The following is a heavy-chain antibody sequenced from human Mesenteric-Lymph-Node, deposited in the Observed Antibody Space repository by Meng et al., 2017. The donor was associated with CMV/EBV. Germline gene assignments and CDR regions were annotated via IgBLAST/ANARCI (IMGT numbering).Heavy chain of an antibody. J-gene: IGHJ4*02. CDR2: INHSGST. Sequence: SETLSLTCAVYGGSFSGYYWNWIRQPPGKGLEWIGEINHSGSTNYNPSLKSRVTISIDTSKNQFSLKLSSVTAADTAVYYCAREAYCSSTSCYSYFDYWGQGTLVTVSS. D-gene: IGHD2-2*02. CDR3: AREAYCSSTSCYSYFDY. V-gene: IGHV4-34*01. CDR1: GGSFSGYY.